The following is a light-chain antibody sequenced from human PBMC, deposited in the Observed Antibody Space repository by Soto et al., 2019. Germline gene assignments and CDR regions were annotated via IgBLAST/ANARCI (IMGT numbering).Light chain of an antibody. CDR2: TTS. J-gene: IGKJ4*01. V-gene: IGKV1-39*01. CDR1: QSISSY. Sequence: DIQMTQSPSSLFASVGDRVTITCRASQSISSYLNWYQQKPGKAPKLLIYTTSNLQSWVPSRFSGSGSGTEFTLTISNLQPEDFATYYCQQSYSFFLTFGGGTKVDIK. CDR3: QQSYSFFLT.